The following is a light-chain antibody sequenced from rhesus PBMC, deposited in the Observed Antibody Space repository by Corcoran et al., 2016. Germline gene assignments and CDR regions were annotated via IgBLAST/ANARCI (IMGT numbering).Light chain of an antibody. CDR2: GAS. J-gene: IGKJ2*01. CDR1: QSVSSY. CDR3: YQHSSGYS. Sequence: QVILTQSPATLSLSPGERATLSCRASQSVSSYLAWYQPKPGQAPRLLIYGASSRDTGIPDRFSGSGSVTDFTLTISSLEPEDVGVYHCYQHSSGYSFGQGTKVEIK. V-gene: IGKV3-10*01.